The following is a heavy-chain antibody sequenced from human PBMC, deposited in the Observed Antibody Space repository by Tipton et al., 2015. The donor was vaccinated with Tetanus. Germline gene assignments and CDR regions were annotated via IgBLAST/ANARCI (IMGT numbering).Heavy chain of an antibody. Sequence: TLSLTCTVSGGSMRGDHWSWIRQPPGKGLEWLGHTYDSGRINYNPSLKSRVTISVDASRNQFSLTLHSVTAADTAVYFCAGYRVGWGGRGYWGQGTLVTVSS. D-gene: IGHD5-24*01. CDR1: GGSMRGDH. CDR3: AGYRVGWGGRGY. CDR2: TYDSGRI. J-gene: IGHJ4*02. V-gene: IGHV4-59*07.